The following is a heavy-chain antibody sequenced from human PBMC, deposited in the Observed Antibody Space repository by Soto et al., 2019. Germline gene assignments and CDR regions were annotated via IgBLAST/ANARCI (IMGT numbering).Heavy chain of an antibody. V-gene: IGHV4-31*03. CDR2: IYYSGST. D-gene: IGHD3-9*01. J-gene: IGHJ3*02. CDR3: ARDDPDIWTGYGAFDI. CDR1: GGSISSGGYY. Sequence: QVQLQESGPGLVKPSQTLSLTCTVSGGSISSGGYYWSWIRQHPGKGLEWIGYIYYSGSTYYNPPLNGRATIPVGTSNNQCCLKLSSVTAPDTAVHYCARDDPDIWTGYGAFDIWGQGTMVTVSS.